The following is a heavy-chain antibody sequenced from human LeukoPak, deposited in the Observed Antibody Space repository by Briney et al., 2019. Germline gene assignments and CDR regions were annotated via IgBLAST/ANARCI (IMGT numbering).Heavy chain of an antibody. Sequence: GGSLRLSCAASGFTFSSYEMNWVRQAPGKGLEWVSYISSSGSTIYYADSVKGRFTISRDNAKNSLYLQMNSLRAEDTAVYYCARAAIAAARIYYYRDVWGKGTTVTVSS. V-gene: IGHV3-48*03. CDR2: ISSSGSTI. J-gene: IGHJ6*03. CDR3: ARAAIAAARIYYYRDV. CDR1: GFTFSSYE. D-gene: IGHD6-13*01.